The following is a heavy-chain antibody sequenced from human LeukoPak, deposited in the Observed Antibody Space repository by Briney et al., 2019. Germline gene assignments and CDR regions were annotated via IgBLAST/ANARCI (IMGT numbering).Heavy chain of an antibody. CDR2: MNPNSGNT. D-gene: IGHD1-26*01. V-gene: IGHV1-8*02. CDR3: AKDQVGATDY. CDR1: GYTFTSYG. Sequence: GASVKVSCKASGYTFTSYGIGWVRQATGQGLEWMGWMNPNSGNTGYAQKFQGRVAMTRSTSISTAYMELNSLRAEDTAVYYCAKDQVGATDYWGQGTLVTVSS. J-gene: IGHJ4*02.